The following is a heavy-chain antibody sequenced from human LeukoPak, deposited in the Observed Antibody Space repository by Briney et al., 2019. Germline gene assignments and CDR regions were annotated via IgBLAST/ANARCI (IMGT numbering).Heavy chain of an antibody. CDR2: ISFHGTDS. Sequence: GGSLRLSCAASGFTFISYAIHWVRQAPGKGLEWVAVISFHGTDSFYADSVKGRFTISRDNSKNTLYLQMSSLRADDTAVYYCAGPGARGTRISSFDIWGQGKMVTVSS. V-gene: IGHV3-30*04. J-gene: IGHJ3*02. CDR3: AGPGARGTRISSFDI. D-gene: IGHD2/OR15-2a*01. CDR1: GFTFISYA.